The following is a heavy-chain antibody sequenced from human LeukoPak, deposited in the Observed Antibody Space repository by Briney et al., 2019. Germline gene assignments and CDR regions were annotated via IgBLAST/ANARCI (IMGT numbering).Heavy chain of an antibody. CDR2: IHHSGST. J-gene: IGHJ4*02. V-gene: IGHV4-38-2*02. CDR3: ARDAKYYYGSRTFFFYEH. Sequence: SETLSLTCTVSDYSISSGYYWGWIRQPPGKGLEWIGSIHHSGSTYYNPSLKSRVTMSTDPSKNQFSLKLSSVTAADTAIYYWARDAKYYYGSRTFFFYEHWGQGTLLTVSS. D-gene: IGHD3-10*01. CDR1: DYSISSGYY.